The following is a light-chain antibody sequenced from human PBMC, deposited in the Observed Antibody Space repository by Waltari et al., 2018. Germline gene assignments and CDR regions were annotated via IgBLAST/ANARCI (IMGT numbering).Light chain of an antibody. CDR3: QQYNDWPRT. CDR1: QSVGSN. J-gene: IGKJ1*01. Sequence: EIVMTQSPATLSVSPGERATLSCRASQSVGSNLAWYQQKPGQSPRLLIYGASTRATGIAARFSGSGSGTEFTLTISSLQSEDFALYYCQQYNDWPRTFGQGTKVEI. V-gene: IGKV3-15*01. CDR2: GAS.